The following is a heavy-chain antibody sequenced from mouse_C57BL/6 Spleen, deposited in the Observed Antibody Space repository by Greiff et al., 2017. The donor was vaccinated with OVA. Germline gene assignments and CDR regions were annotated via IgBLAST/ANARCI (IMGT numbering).Heavy chain of an antibody. J-gene: IGHJ3*01. CDR1: GYTFTSYW. V-gene: IGHV1-69*01. CDR2: IDPSDSYT. Sequence: VQLQQPGAELVMPGASVKLSCKASGYTFTSYWMHWVKQRPGQGLEWIGEIDPSDSYTNYNQKFKGKSTLTVDKSSSTAYMQLSSLTSEDSAVYYCARNDGYPGGFAYWGQGTLVTVSA. D-gene: IGHD2-3*01. CDR3: ARNDGYPGGFAY.